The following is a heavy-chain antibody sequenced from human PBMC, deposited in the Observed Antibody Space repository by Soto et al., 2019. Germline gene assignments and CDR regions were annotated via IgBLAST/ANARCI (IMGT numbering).Heavy chain of an antibody. J-gene: IGHJ4*02. CDR3: ARDSEERWLCPLD. Sequence: ASVKVSCKASGYTFTSYGINWVRQAPGQGLEWMGWISAYNGDTNFAQNLQGRVTMTTDTSTSTAYMELRSLRSDDTAVYYCARDSEERWLCPLDWGQGTLVTVSS. V-gene: IGHV1-18*01. CDR2: ISAYNGDT. CDR1: GYTFTSYG. D-gene: IGHD3-22*01.